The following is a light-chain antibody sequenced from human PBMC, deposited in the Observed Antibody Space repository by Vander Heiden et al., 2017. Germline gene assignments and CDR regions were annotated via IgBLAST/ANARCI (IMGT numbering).Light chain of an antibody. Sequence: SYVLTQPPSVSVAPGQTARITCGGNHIGSKSVHWYQQKPGQAPVLVVYDDSDRPSGIPERFSGSNSGNTATLTISRVEAGDEADYYCQVWDSSSDLVVFGGGTKLTGL. CDR1: HIGSKS. J-gene: IGLJ2*01. CDR2: DDS. CDR3: QVWDSSSDLVV. V-gene: IGLV3-21*02.